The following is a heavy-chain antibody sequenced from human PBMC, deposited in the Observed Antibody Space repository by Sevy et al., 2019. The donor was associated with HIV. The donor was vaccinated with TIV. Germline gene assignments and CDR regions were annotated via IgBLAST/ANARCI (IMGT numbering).Heavy chain of an antibody. D-gene: IGHD3-16*01. CDR3: AKADQGEGDY. V-gene: IGHV3-23*01. CDR2: ISGNGDTT. CDR1: GLSVSDNY. Sequence: GGSLRLSCAASGLSVSDNYMNWVRQAPGKGLEWVSGISGNGDTTYYADSVKGRFTISRDNSKNTVYLQMNSLRDEDTAVYYCAKADQGEGDYWGQGTLVTVSS. J-gene: IGHJ4*02.